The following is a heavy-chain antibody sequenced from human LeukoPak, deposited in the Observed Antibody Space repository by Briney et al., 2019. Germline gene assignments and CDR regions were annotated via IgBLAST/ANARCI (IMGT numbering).Heavy chain of an antibody. V-gene: IGHV3-7*03. Sequence: PGGSLRLSCAASGFTFSSYWMSWVRQAPGKGLEWVANIKQDGSEKYYVDSVKGRFTISRDNAKNSLYLQMNSLRAEDTAVYYWARQGGSSPSDYGGQGPLVPVSS. D-gene: IGHD6-6*01. CDR1: GFTFSSYW. CDR3: ARQGGSSPSDY. J-gene: IGHJ4*02. CDR2: IKQDGSEK.